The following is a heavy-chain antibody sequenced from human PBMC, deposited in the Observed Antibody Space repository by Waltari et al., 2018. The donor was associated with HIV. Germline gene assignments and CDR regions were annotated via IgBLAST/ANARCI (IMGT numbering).Heavy chain of an antibody. CDR3: LRVGSDGHGSSWLDP. CDR1: GGSISTYNW. D-gene: IGHD1-26*01. V-gene: IGHV4-4*02. Sequence: QVQLQESGPGQVEPSGTLSLTCAVSGGSISTYNWWTWVRQSPGKGLEWIGEIYHPGSTNYNQSLKSRVTISVDKSKNQFSLELRSVTAADTAVYYCLRVGSDGHGSSWLDPWGQGTLVTVSS. CDR2: IYHPGST. J-gene: IGHJ5*02.